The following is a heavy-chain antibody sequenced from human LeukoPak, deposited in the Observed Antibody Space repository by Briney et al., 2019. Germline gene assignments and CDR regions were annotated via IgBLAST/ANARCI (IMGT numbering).Heavy chain of an antibody. CDR3: ARYGNGMVI. J-gene: IGHJ6*01. CDR2: ISSSGDTI. CDR1: GFTFSGST. V-gene: IGHV3-48*02. Sequence: PGGSLRLSCAPSGFTFSGSTMRSVRQAPGKGLEWASYISSSGDTIYYADSVKGRFTISRDNAKNSLYLQMSSLRDEDTAVYYCARYGNGMVIRGQGNTVTVSS. D-gene: IGHD4-17*01.